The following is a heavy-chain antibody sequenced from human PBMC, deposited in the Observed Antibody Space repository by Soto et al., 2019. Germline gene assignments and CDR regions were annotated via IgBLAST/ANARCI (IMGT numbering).Heavy chain of an antibody. V-gene: IGHV3-33*06. Sequence: QVQLVESGGGVVQPGRSLRLSCAASGFIISNYGMHWVRQAPGKGLEWVSVIRYDGSQTLYADSVKGRFTISRDTSKNMLYLQMNSLRAEDTAVYYCGKSREGYYHGTVWGQGTLVTVSS. CDR2: IRYDGSQT. CDR1: GFIISNYG. CDR3: GKSREGYYHGTV. D-gene: IGHD1-26*01. J-gene: IGHJ4*02.